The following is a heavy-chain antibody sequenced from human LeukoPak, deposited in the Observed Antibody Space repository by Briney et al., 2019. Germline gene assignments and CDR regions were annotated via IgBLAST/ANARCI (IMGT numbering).Heavy chain of an antibody. Sequence: PSETLSLTCTVSGYSISGGYYWGWIRQPPGKGLEWIGTIFQSVSTYYNPSHKSKVTTSVDTYNTQFSQKLSSVTAADTAVYYCERNNSNAFDFWSQGTLVTVSS. V-gene: IGHV4-38-2*02. CDR1: GYSISGGYY. CDR3: ERNNSNAFDF. CDR2: IFQSVST. D-gene: IGHD2/OR15-2a*01. J-gene: IGHJ4*02.